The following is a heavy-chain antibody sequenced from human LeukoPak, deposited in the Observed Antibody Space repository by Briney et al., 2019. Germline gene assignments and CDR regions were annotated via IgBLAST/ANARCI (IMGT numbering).Heavy chain of an antibody. V-gene: IGHV3-30-3*01. J-gene: IGHJ5*02. CDR2: ISYDGSNK. CDR3: AKFVGVSVWYGISGP. Sequence: GGSLRLSCAASGFTFSSYAMHWVRQAPGKGLEWVAVISYDGSNKYYADSVKGRFTISRDNSMNTLYLQMNSLRAEDTAVYYCAKFVGVSVWYGISGPWGQGTLVTVSS. D-gene: IGHD3-10*01. CDR1: GFTFSSYA.